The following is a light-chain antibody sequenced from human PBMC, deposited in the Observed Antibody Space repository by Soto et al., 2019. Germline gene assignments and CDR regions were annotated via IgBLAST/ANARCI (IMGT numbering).Light chain of an antibody. V-gene: IGLV4-69*01. CDR1: SGHSSYA. J-gene: IGLJ2*01. Sequence: QPVLTQSPSASASLGASVKLTCTLSSGHSSYAIAWHQQQPEKGPRYLMKLNSDGSHSKGDGIPDRFSGSSSGAERYLTISSLQSEDEADYHCQTWGTGVFGGGTKLTVL. CDR3: QTWGTGV. CDR2: LNSDGSH.